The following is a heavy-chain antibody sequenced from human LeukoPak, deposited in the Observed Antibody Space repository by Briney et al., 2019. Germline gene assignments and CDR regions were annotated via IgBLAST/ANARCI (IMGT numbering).Heavy chain of an antibody. J-gene: IGHJ4*02. CDR1: GFTFSSYE. D-gene: IGHD2-2*01. V-gene: IGHV3-48*03. CDR3: ARRYCSSTSCYFDY. Sequence: PGGSLRLSCAVSGFTFSSYEMNWVRQAPGKGLEWVSYISSSGSAIYYADSVKGRFTISRDNAKNSLYLQMNSLRDEDTAVYYCARRYCSSTSCYFDYWGQGTLVTVSS. CDR2: ISSSGSAI.